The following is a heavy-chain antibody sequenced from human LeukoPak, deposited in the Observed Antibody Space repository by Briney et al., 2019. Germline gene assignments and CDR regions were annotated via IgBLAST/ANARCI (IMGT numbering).Heavy chain of an antibody. Sequence: GGSLRLSCAASGFTFSSYSMNWVRQAPGKGLEWVSSISSSSSYISYADSVKGRFTISRDNAKNSLYLQMNSLRAEDTAVYYCARDGRVTVGATRYGYWGQGTLVTVSS. V-gene: IGHV3-21*01. CDR2: ISSSSSYI. CDR1: GFTFSSYS. J-gene: IGHJ4*02. CDR3: ARDGRVTVGATRYGY. D-gene: IGHD1-26*01.